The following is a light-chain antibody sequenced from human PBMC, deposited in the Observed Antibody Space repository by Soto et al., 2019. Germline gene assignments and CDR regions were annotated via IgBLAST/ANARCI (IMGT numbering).Light chain of an antibody. CDR2: LGS. CDR3: QQYDSYPLT. V-gene: IGKV2-28*01. Sequence: IVMTASVGSLDATPGQAAPTSCTCSECFLHSNGYNYLDWYLQKPGQSPQLLIYLGSNRACGVPDRFSGSGSGTEFTLTISSLQPEDFATYYCQQYDSYPLTFGGGTKVDIK. J-gene: IGKJ4*01. CDR1: ECFLHSNGYNY.